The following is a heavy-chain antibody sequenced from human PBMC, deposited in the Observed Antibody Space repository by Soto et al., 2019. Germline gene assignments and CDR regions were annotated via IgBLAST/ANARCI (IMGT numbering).Heavy chain of an antibody. D-gene: IGHD2-8*01. CDR2: ISNSGTRM. V-gene: IGHV3-11*01. CDR3: AKDLGYCTNGVCSSSVSTRHNWFDP. CDR1: GFTFSDYY. J-gene: IGHJ5*02. Sequence: GGSLRLSCTASGFTFSDYYMTWIRQAPGKGLESVSYISNSGTRMYYADSVKGRFTISRDNAKNSLYLQLNSLRAEDTAVYYCAKDLGYCTNGVCSSSVSTRHNWFDPWGQGTLVTVSS.